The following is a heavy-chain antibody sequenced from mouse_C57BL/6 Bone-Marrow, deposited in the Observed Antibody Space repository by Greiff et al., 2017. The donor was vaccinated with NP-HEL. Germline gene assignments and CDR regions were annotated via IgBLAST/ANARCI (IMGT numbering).Heavy chain of an antibody. CDR1: GYTFTSYW. J-gene: IGHJ1*03. V-gene: IGHV1-72*01. CDR3: ARDYGSNNTYWYFDV. CDR2: IDPNSGGT. Sequence: QVQLQQSGAELVKPGASVKLSCKASGYTFTSYWMHWVKQRPGRGLEWIGRIDPNSGGTKYNEKFKSKGTLTVDKPSSTAYMQLSSLTSEDSAVYYCARDYGSNNTYWYFDVWGTGTTVTVSS. D-gene: IGHD1-1*01.